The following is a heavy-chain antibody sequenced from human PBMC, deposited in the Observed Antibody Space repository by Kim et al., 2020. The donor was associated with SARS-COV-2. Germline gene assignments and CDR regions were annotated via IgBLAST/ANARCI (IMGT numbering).Heavy chain of an antibody. J-gene: IGHJ4*02. Sequence: LKSRVTISVDKSKNQFSLKLSSVTAADTAVYYCARVPSDSSGYYYGPIDYWGQGTLVTVSS. CDR3: ARVPSDSSGYYYGPIDY. D-gene: IGHD3-22*01. V-gene: IGHV4-4*02.